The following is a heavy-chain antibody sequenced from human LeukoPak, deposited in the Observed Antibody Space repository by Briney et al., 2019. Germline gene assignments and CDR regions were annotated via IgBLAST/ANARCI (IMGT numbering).Heavy chain of an antibody. CDR1: GGSISSGGYY. V-gene: IGHV4-31*03. Sequence: SQTLSLTCTVSGGSISSGGYYWSWIRQHPGKGLEWIGNIYYSGSTNYNPSLKSRVTISVDTSKNQFSLKLSSVTAADTAVYYCARYYDSSGYSFDYWGQGTLVTVSS. J-gene: IGHJ4*02. CDR3: ARYYDSSGYSFDY. CDR2: IYYSGST. D-gene: IGHD3-22*01.